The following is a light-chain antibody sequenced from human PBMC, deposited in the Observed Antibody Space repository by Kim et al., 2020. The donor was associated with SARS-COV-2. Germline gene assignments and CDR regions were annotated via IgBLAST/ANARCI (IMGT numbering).Light chain of an antibody. CDR1: SGHSSYA. Sequence: QPVLTQSPSASASLGASVKLTCTLSSGHSSYAIAWHQQQPEKGPRYLMKLNSDGSHSKGDGIPDRFSGSSSGAERYLTISSLQSEDEADYYCQTWGTGPMGVCGGGPQLTVL. CDR2: LNSDGSH. V-gene: IGLV4-69*01. CDR3: QTWGTGPMGV. J-gene: IGLJ3*02.